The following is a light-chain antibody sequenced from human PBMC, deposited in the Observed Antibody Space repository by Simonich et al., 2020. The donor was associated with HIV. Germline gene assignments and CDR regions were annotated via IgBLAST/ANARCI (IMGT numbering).Light chain of an antibody. CDR2: DVT. Sequence: QSALTQPRSVSGSPGQSVTISCTGTSSDVGVYDYVSWYQHLPGKAPKLMLYDVTTRPSGVPDRFSGSKSGNTASLTISGLQAEDEADYYCCSYAASYTYVLFGGGTKLTVL. CDR1: SSDVGVYDY. V-gene: IGLV2-11*01. J-gene: IGLJ2*01. CDR3: CSYAASYTYVL.